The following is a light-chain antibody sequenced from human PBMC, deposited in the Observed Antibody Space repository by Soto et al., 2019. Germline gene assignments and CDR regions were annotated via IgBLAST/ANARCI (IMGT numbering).Light chain of an antibody. CDR2: RNN. Sequence: QAVVTQPPSASGTPGQRGTLSCSGTSSSIESNYVYWYQQLPGTAPRLLIYRNNQRPSGVPDRFAGSKSGTSASLAISALRSEDESDYYCTVWDDSLRGRLFGGGTKVTVL. J-gene: IGLJ2*01. CDR1: SSSIESNY. V-gene: IGLV1-47*01. CDR3: TVWDDSLRGRL.